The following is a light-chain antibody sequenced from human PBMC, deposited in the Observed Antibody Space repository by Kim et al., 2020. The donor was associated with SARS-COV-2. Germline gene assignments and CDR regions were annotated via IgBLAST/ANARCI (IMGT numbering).Light chain of an antibody. CDR1: QSISSTC. V-gene: IGKV3-20*01. CDR2: GTT. CDR3: QQYGFSPIT. J-gene: IGKJ5*01. Sequence: SPGERATPTCRASQSISSTCIAWYQQKTGQAPTLLLFGTTSRATSIPDGFSSSGSGTDFTLTVSRMEPDDFVVYFCQQYGFSPITFGQGTRLEIK.